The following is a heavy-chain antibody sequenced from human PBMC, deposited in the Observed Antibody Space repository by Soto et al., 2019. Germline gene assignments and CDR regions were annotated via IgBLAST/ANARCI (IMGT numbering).Heavy chain of an antibody. J-gene: IGHJ4*02. CDR1: GFTFSSYG. CDR3: SKDRRQQLVLMNPPGRY. Sequence: QVQLVESGGGVVQPGRSLRLSCAASGFTFSSYGMHWVRQAPGKGLEWVAVISYDGSNKYYADSVKGRFTISRDNSKNARYLQMNSLGAEGTAVYYCSKDRRQQLVLMNPPGRYWGQGTLVTVSS. D-gene: IGHD6-13*01. CDR2: ISYDGSNK. V-gene: IGHV3-30*18.